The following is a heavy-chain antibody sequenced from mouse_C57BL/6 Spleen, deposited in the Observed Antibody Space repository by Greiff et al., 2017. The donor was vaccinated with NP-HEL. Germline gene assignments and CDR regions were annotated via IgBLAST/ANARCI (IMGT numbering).Heavy chain of an antibody. CDR1: GYTFTSYG. CDR2: IYPRSGNT. Sequence: QVQLQQSGAELARPGASVKLSCKASGYTFTSYGISWVKQRTGQGLEWIGEIYPRSGNTYYNEKFKGKATLTADKSSSTAYMELRSLTSEDSAVYFCARGDYDRDYFDYWGQGTTLTVSS. CDR3: ARGDYDRDYFDY. D-gene: IGHD2-4*01. J-gene: IGHJ2*01. V-gene: IGHV1-81*01.